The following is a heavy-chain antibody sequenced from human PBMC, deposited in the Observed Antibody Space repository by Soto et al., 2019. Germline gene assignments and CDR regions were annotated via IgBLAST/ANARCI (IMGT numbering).Heavy chain of an antibody. CDR2: ISAYNGNT. CDR3: ARYLIVRATPPDYFDS. D-gene: IGHD1-26*01. CDR1: GYTFTSYG. Sequence: QVQLVQSGAEVKKPGASVKVSCKASGYTFTSYGISWVRQAPGQGLEWMGWISAYNGNTNYAQKLQGRVTMTTDTSTSKAYMTLRRLRSDDTAVYYCARYLIVRATPPDYFDSWGQGTLVTVSS. J-gene: IGHJ4*02. V-gene: IGHV1-18*01.